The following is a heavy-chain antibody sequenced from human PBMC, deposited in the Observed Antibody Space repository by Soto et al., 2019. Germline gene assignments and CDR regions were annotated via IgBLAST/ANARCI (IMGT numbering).Heavy chain of an antibody. CDR2: INTYNGNT. J-gene: IGHJ6*02. Sequence: QVQLVQSGAEVKNPGASVKVSCKASGYTFTRYGIGWARQAPGQGLEWMGGINTYNGNTNYAQNVQGRVTLTTDTSTSTAYMELRSLNSNDTAIYYCAMVDVYVTPSPQDVWGQGTTVIVSS. D-gene: IGHD3-16*01. CDR1: GYTFTRYG. V-gene: IGHV1-18*01. CDR3: AMVDVYVTPSPQDV.